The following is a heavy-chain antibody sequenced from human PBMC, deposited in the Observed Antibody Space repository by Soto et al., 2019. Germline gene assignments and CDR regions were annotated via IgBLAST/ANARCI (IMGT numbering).Heavy chain of an antibody. Sequence: VQLVESGGGLVQPGGSLRLSCAASGFTFSSYWMSWVRQAPGKGLEWVANIKQDGSEKYYVDSVKGRFTISRDNAKNSLYLQMNSLRAEDTAVYYCARDGLTMVRGVIYPYFDYWGQGTLVTVSS. CDR1: GFTFSSYW. D-gene: IGHD3-10*01. V-gene: IGHV3-7*01. CDR3: ARDGLTMVRGVIYPYFDY. CDR2: IKQDGSEK. J-gene: IGHJ4*02.